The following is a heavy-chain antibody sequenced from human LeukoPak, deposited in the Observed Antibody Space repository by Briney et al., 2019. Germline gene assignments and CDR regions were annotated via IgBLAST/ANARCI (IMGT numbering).Heavy chain of an antibody. V-gene: IGHV3-48*01. J-gene: IGHJ4*02. Sequence: GGSLRLSCAASGFPFSSFSMDWVRQAPGKGLEWISYISSSGSTLYYADSVKGRFTISRDNAKNSLYLQMNSLRAEDTAVYYCARAVLEWFTNWGQGTLVTVSS. CDR1: GFPFSSFS. CDR3: ARAVLEWFTN. CDR2: ISSSGSTL. D-gene: IGHD3-3*01.